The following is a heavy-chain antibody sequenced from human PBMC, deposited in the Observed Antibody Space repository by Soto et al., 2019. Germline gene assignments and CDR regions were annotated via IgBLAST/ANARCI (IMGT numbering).Heavy chain of an antibody. Sequence: SETLSLTCTVSVVSISSSGYYWNWIRQHPGKGLEWIGYIYYSGSTYYNPSLKSRVTISVDTSKNQFSLKLSSVTAADTAVYYCARMLGATIFDYWGQGTLVTVSS. CDR2: IYYSGST. V-gene: IGHV4-31*03. CDR3: ARMLGATIFDY. D-gene: IGHD5-12*01. J-gene: IGHJ4*02. CDR1: VVSISSSGYY.